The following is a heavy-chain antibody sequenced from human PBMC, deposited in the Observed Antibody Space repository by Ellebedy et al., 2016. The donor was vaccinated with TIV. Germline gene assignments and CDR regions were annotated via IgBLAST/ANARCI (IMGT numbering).Heavy chain of an antibody. Sequence: SVKVSCXASGGTFSSYAINWVRQAPGQGLEWMGGIIPIFGTANYAQKFQGRVTITADESTSTAYMELSSLRSEDTAVYYCARVATPLEWLLYFDYWGQGTLVTVSS. D-gene: IGHD3-3*01. J-gene: IGHJ4*02. CDR1: GGTFSSYA. V-gene: IGHV1-69*13. CDR2: IIPIFGTA. CDR3: ARVATPLEWLLYFDY.